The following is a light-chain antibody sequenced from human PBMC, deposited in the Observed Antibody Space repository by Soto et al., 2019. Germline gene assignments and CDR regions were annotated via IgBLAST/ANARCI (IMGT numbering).Light chain of an antibody. CDR3: CSYAGSSTPYV. J-gene: IGLJ1*01. Sequence: QSALTQPVSVSGSPGQSITISCTGTRSDVGSYNLVSWYQQHPGKAPKLMIYEGSKRPSGVSNRFSGSKSGNTASLTISGLQAEDEADYYCCSYAGSSTPYVFGTGTKLTVL. CDR2: EGS. CDR1: RSDVGSYNL. V-gene: IGLV2-23*01.